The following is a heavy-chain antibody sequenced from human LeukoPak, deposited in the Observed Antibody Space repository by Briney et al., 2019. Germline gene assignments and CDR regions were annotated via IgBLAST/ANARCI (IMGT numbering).Heavy chain of an antibody. CDR2: IKPDGSQK. CDR1: GFTFSDFW. J-gene: IGHJ4*02. V-gene: IGHV3-7*01. Sequence: PGGFLRLSCAASGFTFSDFWMAWVRQAPGRGLEWVANIKPDGSQKYYVGSVKGRFSISRDNAENSLYLQMNSLRAEDTAVYYCANSGWSLRDYWGQGTLVTVSS. D-gene: IGHD6-19*01. CDR3: ANSGWSLRDY.